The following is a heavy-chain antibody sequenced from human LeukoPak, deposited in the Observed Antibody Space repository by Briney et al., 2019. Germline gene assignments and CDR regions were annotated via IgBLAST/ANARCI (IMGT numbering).Heavy chain of an antibody. D-gene: IGHD4-23*01. CDR2: IHHSGST. V-gene: IGHV4-4*02. CDR1: GGSISSGDYY. CDR3: VRAGYGGNSADY. Sequence: PSETLSLTCTVSGGSISSGDYYWSWVRQPPGKGLEWIGEIHHSGSTNYNPSLKSRVTTPVDKSKNQFSLKLSSVTAADTAVYYCVRAGYGGNSADYWGQGTLVTVSS. J-gene: IGHJ4*02.